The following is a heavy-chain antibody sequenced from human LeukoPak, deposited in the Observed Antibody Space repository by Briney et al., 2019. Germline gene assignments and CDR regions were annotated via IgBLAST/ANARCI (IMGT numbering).Heavy chain of an antibody. CDR3: ARAPPAPTVTGTLDI. CDR2: IIPIFGTA. CDR1: GYTFTSYA. V-gene: IGHV1-69*13. J-gene: IGHJ3*02. Sequence: RASVKVSWKASGYTFTSYAIGWVGQAPGQGLEWMGGIIPIFGTANYAQKFQGRVTITADESTSTAYMELSSLRSEDTAVYYCARAPPAPTVTGTLDIWGQGTMVTVSS. D-gene: IGHD4-17*01.